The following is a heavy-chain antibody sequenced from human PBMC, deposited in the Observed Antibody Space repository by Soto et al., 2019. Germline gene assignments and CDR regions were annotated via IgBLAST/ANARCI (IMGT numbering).Heavy chain of an antibody. CDR2: ISGSGGCT. CDR3: AKDRGIYLCSGGSCYSYYYGMDV. D-gene: IGHD2-15*01. V-gene: IGHV3-23*01. Sequence: PGGSLRLSCAASGFTFCSYAMSWVRQAPGKGLEWVSAISGSGGCTYYADSVKGRFTISRDNSKNTLYLQMNSLRAEDTAVYYCAKDRGIYLCSGGSCYSYYYGMDVWGQGTTVTVSS. CDR1: GFTFCSYA. J-gene: IGHJ6*02.